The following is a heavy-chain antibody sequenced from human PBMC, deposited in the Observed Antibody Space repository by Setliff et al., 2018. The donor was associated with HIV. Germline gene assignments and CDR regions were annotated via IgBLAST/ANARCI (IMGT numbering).Heavy chain of an antibody. J-gene: IGHJ6*02. CDR3: ARGGYSSSWYTYYGMDV. CDR2: INHSGST. D-gene: IGHD6-13*01. CDR1: GGSFSNYY. Sequence: PSETLSLTCAIYGGSFSNYYWTWSRQPPGKGLEWIGEINHSGSTNYNPSLKSRVTISVDTSKNQFSLKLSSVTAADTAVYYCARGGYSSSWYTYYGMDVWGQGTTVTVSS. V-gene: IGHV4-34*01.